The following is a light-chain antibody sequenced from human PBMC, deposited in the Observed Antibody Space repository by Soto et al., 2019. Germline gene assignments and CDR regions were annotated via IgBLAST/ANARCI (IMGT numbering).Light chain of an antibody. V-gene: IGKV3-20*01. Sequence: EIVLTQSPGTLSLSPGARATLSCRASQSVSSIYFAWYQQKRGQAPRLLIYGVSSRATGIPDRFSGSGSGTDFTLTISRLEPEDSAVYYCQQYGSSGTVGQGTKVDIK. CDR2: GVS. CDR3: QQYGSSGT. CDR1: QSVSSIY. J-gene: IGKJ1*01.